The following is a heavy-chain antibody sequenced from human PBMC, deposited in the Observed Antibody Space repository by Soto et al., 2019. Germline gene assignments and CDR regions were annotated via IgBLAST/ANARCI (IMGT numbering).Heavy chain of an antibody. D-gene: IGHD3-3*01. Sequence: ASVKVSCKASGYTFTSYGISWVRQAPGQGLEWMGWISAYNGNTNYAQKLQGRVTMTTDTSTSTAYMELRSLRSDDTAVYYCAWSITIVGVVPAYYYMDVWGKGTTVTVSS. V-gene: IGHV1-18*01. J-gene: IGHJ6*03. CDR1: GYTFTSYG. CDR2: ISAYNGNT. CDR3: AWSITIVGVVPAYYYMDV.